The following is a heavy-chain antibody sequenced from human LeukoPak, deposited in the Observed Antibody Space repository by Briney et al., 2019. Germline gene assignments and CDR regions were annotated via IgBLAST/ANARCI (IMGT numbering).Heavy chain of an antibody. V-gene: IGHV4-59*01. CDR2: IYHSWST. D-gene: IGHD3-22*01. Sequence: PTETLSLTCTVSGGSISSYYWSWIRQPPGKGLEWIGYIYHSWSTNYNPSLKSRVTISVDASKNQFSLKLSSVTAADTAVYYCARWHYDSSGYDYYFDYWGQGTLVTSSS. CDR3: ARWHYDSSGYDYYFDY. CDR1: GGSISSYY. J-gene: IGHJ4*02.